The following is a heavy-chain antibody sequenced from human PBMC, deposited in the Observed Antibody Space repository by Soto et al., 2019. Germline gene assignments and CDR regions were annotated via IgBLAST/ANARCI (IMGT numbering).Heavy chain of an antibody. V-gene: IGHV1-8*01. CDR2: MNPNSGNA. J-gene: IGHJ4*02. CDR1: GYTFTTYD. D-gene: IGHD1-26*01. CDR3: ARGCGRWPQEKPGDY. Sequence: QVQLVQSGAEVKKPGASVIVSCKASGYTFTTYDINWVRQATGQGLEWMGWMNPNSGNAGYAHQFQGRVTMTRNTAISTVYMGLSTLTSAAAAGYYSARGCGRWPQEKPGDYWGQGTLVSVSS.